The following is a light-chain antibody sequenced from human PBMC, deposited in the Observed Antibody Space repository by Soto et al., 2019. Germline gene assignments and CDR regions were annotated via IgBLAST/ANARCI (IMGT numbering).Light chain of an antibody. CDR2: GAS. V-gene: IGKV3-20*01. CDR1: QSVSSSF. CDR3: QQYDSSPLT. J-gene: IGKJ4*01. Sequence: EIVLTQSPGTLSLSPGERATLSCRASQSVSSSFLAWYQQKPGQAPRLLIYGASSRATGIPDRVSGSGSGTAFTLTISRLEPEDVAVYYCQQYDSSPLTFGGGTKVEIK.